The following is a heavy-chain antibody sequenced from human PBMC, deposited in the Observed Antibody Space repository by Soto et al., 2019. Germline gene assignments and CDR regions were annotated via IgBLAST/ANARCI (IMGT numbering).Heavy chain of an antibody. D-gene: IGHD3-10*01. J-gene: IGHJ5*02. V-gene: IGHV4-59*08. Sequence: SETLSLTCTVSGGSISSYYWSWIRQPPGKGLEWIGYIYYSGSTNYNPSLKSRVTISVDTSKNTVYLQMNSLRGEDTAMYYCARLGPYGSESYSFRYNWFDPWGQGTQVTVSS. CDR1: GGSISSYY. CDR3: ARLGPYGSESYSFRYNWFDP. CDR2: IYYSGST.